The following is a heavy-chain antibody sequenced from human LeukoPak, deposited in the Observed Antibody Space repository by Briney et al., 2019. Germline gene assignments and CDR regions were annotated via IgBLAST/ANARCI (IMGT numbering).Heavy chain of an antibody. Sequence: GGSLRLSCAASGFTFSSYWMSWVRQAPGKGLEWVAVIWYDGSNKYYADSVKGRFTISRDNSKNTLYLQMNSLRAEDTAVYYCARDLTSYYDFWSGYQYYYYYGMDVWGQGTTVTVSS. CDR2: IWYDGSNK. V-gene: IGHV3-33*08. CDR3: ARDLTSYYDFWSGYQYYYYYGMDV. D-gene: IGHD3-3*01. J-gene: IGHJ6*02. CDR1: GFTFSSYW.